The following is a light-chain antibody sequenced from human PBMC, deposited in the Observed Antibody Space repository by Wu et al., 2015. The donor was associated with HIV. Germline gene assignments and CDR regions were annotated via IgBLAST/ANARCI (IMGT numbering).Light chain of an antibody. CDR3: QQYGSSPPLT. V-gene: IGKV3-20*01. J-gene: IGKJ4*01. CDR1: QSVISSY. Sequence: EIVLTQSPGTLSLSPGERATLSCRASQSVISSYLAWYQQKPGQTPRLLIYGASSRATGIPDRSSGSGSGTDFTLTISRLEPEDFAVYYCQQYGSSPPLTFGGGTKVEIK. CDR2: GAS.